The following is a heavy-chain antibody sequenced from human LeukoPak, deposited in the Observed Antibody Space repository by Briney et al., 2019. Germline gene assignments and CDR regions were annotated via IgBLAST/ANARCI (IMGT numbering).Heavy chain of an antibody. V-gene: IGHV1-69*13. D-gene: IGHD3-10*01. J-gene: IGHJ6*03. Sequence: SVKVSCKASGGTFSSYAISWVRQAPGQGLEWMGGIIPIFGTANYAQKFQGRVTITADESTSTAYMELSSLRSEDTAVYYCASGDYGSGSYYNPDYYYYYYYMDVWGKGTTVTVPS. CDR1: GGTFSSYA. CDR2: IIPIFGTA. CDR3: ASGDYGSGSYYNPDYYYYYYYMDV.